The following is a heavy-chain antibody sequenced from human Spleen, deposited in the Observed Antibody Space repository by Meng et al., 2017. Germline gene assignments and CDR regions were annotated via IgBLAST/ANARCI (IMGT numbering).Heavy chain of an antibody. V-gene: IGHV1-3*01. J-gene: IGHJ5*02. D-gene: IGHD6-19*01. CDR3: ARDFTSGSSGDP. Sequence: QVQLVQSGAEVKKPGASVKVSCKASGYTFTSYAMHWVRQAPGQSLERMGWITPGSGNTKYSQKFQGRLTITTDTSASTAYMELSTLRSEDTAVYYCARDFTSGSSGDPWGQGTLVTVSS. CDR1: GYTFTSYA. CDR2: ITPGSGNT.